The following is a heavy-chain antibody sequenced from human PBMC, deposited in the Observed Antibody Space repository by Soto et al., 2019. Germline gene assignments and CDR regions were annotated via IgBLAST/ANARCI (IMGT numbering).Heavy chain of an antibody. CDR3: ASDGSFTN. Sequence: GSLRLSCAASGFTFSNYWMSWVRQAPGKGLEWVANIKPDGSVKYYVDSVKGRFTISRDNSKNTLYLQMNSLRAEDTAVYYCASDGSFTNWGQGTLVTVSS. CDR2: IKPDGSVK. V-gene: IGHV3-7*03. D-gene: IGHD2-15*01. CDR1: GFTFSNYW. J-gene: IGHJ4*02.